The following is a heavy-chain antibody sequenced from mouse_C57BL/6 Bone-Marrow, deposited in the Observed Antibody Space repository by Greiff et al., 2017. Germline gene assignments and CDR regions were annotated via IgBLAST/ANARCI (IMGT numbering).Heavy chain of an antibody. J-gene: IGHJ1*03. CDR2: IYPGDGDT. D-gene: IGHD1-1*01. CDR1: DYAFSSSW. CDR3: ARRGIRYYGSSYWYFDV. Sequence: LVESGPELVKPGASVKISCKASDYAFSSSWMNWVKQRPGKGLEWIGRIYPGDGDTNYNGKFKGKATLTADKSSSTAYMQLSSLTSEDSAVYFCARRGIRYYGSSYWYFDVWGTGTTVTVSS. V-gene: IGHV1-82*01.